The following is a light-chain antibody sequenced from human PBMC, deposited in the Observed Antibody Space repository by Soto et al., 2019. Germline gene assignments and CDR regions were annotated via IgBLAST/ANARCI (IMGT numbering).Light chain of an antibody. CDR2: AAS. CDR3: LQHNRSWT. CDR1: QGIRHD. V-gene: IGKV1-17*01. Sequence: DIQMTQSPSSLSASVGDRVTITCRASQGIRHDLGWYQQKPGKAPKRLIYAASSLQSGVPSRFSGSGSGTEFTLTISSLQPEDFATYYCLQHNRSWTFGQGTKVEIK. J-gene: IGKJ1*01.